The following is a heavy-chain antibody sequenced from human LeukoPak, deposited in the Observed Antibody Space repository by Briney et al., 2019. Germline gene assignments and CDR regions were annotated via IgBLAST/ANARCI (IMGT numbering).Heavy chain of an antibody. CDR3: VRGASHLAY. J-gene: IGHJ4*02. Sequence: GGSLRLSCAASGFTFTSYAMSWVRQAPGKGLEWVSSISRSGAYAHYADSVKGRFTISRDNSNSTLFLQMNSLRGDDTAVYYCVRGASHLAYWGQGTLVTASS. CDR1: GFTFTSYA. V-gene: IGHV3-23*01. CDR2: ISRSGAYA.